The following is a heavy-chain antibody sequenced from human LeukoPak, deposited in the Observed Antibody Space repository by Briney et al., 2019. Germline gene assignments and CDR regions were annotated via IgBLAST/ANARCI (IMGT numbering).Heavy chain of an antibody. CDR2: ISYSGNT. V-gene: IGHV4-30-4*01. CDR3: ARHAKQLGSLY. J-gene: IGHJ4*02. D-gene: IGHD6-6*01. Sequence: PSETLSLTCTVSGDSISSGDYYWSWIRQPPGKGLEWIGYISYSGNTYYNPSLRSRVTISVDTSKNQFSLKLSSVTAADTAVYYCARHAKQLGSLYWGQGTLVTVSS. CDR1: GDSISSGDYY.